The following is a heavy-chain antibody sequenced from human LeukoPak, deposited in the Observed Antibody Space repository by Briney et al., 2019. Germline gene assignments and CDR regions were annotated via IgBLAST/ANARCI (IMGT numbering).Heavy chain of an antibody. CDR2: IYPGDSDT. CDR1: GYSFTSYW. V-gene: IGHV5-51*01. Sequence: GESLKISCKGSGYSFTSYWIGWVRQMPGKGLEWMGIIYPGDSDTRYSPSFQGQVTISADKSISTAYLQWSSLKASDTAMYYCARPEGHYDILTGGSLDYWGQRTLVTVSS. CDR3: ARPEGHYDILTGGSLDY. D-gene: IGHD3-9*01. J-gene: IGHJ4*02.